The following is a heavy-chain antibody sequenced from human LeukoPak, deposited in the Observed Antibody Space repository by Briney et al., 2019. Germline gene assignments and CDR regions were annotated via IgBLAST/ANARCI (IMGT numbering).Heavy chain of an antibody. V-gene: IGHV3-7*03. CDR2: INSDGSEG. Sequence: PGGSLRLSCAVSGFTFSGFWMSWSRQAPGKGLEWVASINSDGSEGYYADVVKGRFTISRDNAKNSLYLQINSLRAEDTAVYYCARDYGNNWFDPWGQGTLVTVSA. J-gene: IGHJ5*02. D-gene: IGHD4-17*01. CDR1: GFTFSGFW. CDR3: ARDYGNNWFDP.